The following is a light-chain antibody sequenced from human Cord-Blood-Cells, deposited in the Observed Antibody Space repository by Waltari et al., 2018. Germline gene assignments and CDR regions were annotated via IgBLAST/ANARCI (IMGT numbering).Light chain of an antibody. Sequence: EIVLTQSPATLSLSPGERATLSCRDSQGVSSYLAWYQQKPGQAPMLLIYDASNRATGIPARFSGSGPGTDFTLTISSLEPEDFAVYYCQQRSNWPLTFGGGTKVEIK. CDR1: QGVSSY. CDR3: QQRSNWPLT. CDR2: DAS. J-gene: IGKJ4*01. V-gene: IGKV3D-11*01.